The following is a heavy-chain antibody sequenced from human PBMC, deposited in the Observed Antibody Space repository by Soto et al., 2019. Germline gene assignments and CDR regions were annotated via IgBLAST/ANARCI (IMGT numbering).Heavy chain of an antibody. Sequence: QLQLQESGPGLVKPSETLSLTCTVSGGSISSSSYYWVWIRQPPAKGLEWIGSIHYSGSTYYNPSLKNRVTVSVDTSKNHSSLKLSSRTAADTAVYYCARQPGPRQIMPRRFDPWGQGTLVTVSS. CDR3: ARQPGPRQIMPRRFDP. D-gene: IGHD2-2*01. CDR2: IHYSGST. V-gene: IGHV4-39*01. CDR1: GGSISSSSYY. J-gene: IGHJ5*02.